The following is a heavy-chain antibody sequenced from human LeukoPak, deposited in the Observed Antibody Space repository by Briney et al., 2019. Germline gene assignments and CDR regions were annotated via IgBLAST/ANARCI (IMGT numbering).Heavy chain of an antibody. J-gene: IGHJ4*02. CDR3: AKGGWLDC. V-gene: IGHV3-23*01. Sequence: GGSLRLSCAASGYTFDTYGMTWVRQAPGKGLEWVSGIRGSDGRTYYADSVKGRFTISKDNSKNTLYLQMNSLRAEDTAVYYCAKGGWLDCWGRGTLVTVSS. CDR2: IRGSDGRT. CDR1: GYTFDTYG.